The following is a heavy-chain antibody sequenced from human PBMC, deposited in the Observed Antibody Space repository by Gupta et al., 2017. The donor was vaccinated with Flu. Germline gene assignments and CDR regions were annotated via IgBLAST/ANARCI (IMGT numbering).Heavy chain of an antibody. CDR1: GLTFSDYA. Sequence: EVQLLESGGALVKPGGSLRLSCAASGLTFSDYALNWVRQAPGKGLEWVSTVGAGGDRTYYADSVMGRFTISRDNSKNTVYLQMNSLRGDDTAVYYCAKDRSGNPAIDYWGQGTLVTVS. V-gene: IGHV3-23*01. CDR3: AKDRSGNPAIDY. J-gene: IGHJ4*02. D-gene: IGHD6-13*01. CDR2: VGAGGDRT.